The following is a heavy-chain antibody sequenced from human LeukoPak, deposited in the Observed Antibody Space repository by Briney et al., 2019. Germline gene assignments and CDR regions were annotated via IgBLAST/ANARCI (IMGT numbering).Heavy chain of an antibody. CDR1: GFTFSSYS. J-gene: IGHJ2*01. V-gene: IGHV3-48*02. D-gene: IGHD1-26*01. CDR3: ARDMWAPKWYFDL. CDR2: ISSDDTTI. Sequence: QSGGSLRLSCVASGFTFSSYSMNWVRQPPGKRPEWVSYISSDDTTIYYADSVKGRFTISRDNAKNSLYLQVNSLRDEDTAVYYCARDMWAPKWYFDLWGRGTLVTVSS.